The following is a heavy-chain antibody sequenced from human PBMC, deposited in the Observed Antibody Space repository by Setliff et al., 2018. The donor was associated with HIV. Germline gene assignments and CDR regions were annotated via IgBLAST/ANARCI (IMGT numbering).Heavy chain of an antibody. J-gene: IGHJ4*02. CDR3: ARVSTYNYGFDFFDY. D-gene: IGHD5-18*01. CDR1: GGAISTYF. CDR2: IYYTGRT. V-gene: IGHV4-59*12. Sequence: SETLSLTCAVSGGAISTYFWSWIRQPPGKGLEYIGYIYYTGRTDYNPSLKSRVTMSVDTSRNQFSLKVSSVTAADTAVYYCARVSTYNYGFDFFDYWGQGTLVTVSS.